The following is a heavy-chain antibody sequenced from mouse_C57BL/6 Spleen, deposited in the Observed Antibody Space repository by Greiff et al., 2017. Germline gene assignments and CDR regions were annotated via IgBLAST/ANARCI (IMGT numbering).Heavy chain of an antibody. J-gene: IGHJ2*01. V-gene: IGHV1-80*01. CDR1: GSAFSSYW. Sequence: QVHVKQSGAELVKPGASVKISCKASGSAFSSYWMNWVKQRPGKGLEWIGQIYPGAGDTNYNGTFKGKATLTADKSSSTAYMQLSSLTSEDSAVDFCAGDSLDYWGQGTTLTVSS. CDR2: IYPGAGDT. CDR3: AGDSLDY. D-gene: IGHD3-3*01.